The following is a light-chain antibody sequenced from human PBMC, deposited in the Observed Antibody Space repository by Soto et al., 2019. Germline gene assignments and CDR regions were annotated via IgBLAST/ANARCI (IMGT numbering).Light chain of an antibody. Sequence: EIVLTPSPGTLSLSQGERATLSCRASQSVSSSYLAWYQQKPGQAPRLLIYGASSRATGIPDRFSGSGSGTDFHLTISRLEPEDFAVYYCQQYGSSLLFTFGPGTKVDIQ. CDR1: QSVSSSY. V-gene: IGKV3-20*01. J-gene: IGKJ3*01. CDR2: GAS. CDR3: QQYGSSLLFT.